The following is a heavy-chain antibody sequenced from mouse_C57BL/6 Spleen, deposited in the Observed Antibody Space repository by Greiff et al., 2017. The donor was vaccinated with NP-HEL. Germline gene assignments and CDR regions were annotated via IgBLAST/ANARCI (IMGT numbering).Heavy chain of an antibody. CDR2: ISSGSSTI. CDR1: GFTFSDYG. J-gene: IGHJ2*01. D-gene: IGHD4-1*02. V-gene: IGHV5-17*01. Sequence: DVMLVESGGGLVKPGGSLKLSCAASGFTFSDYGMHWVRQAPEKGLEWVAYISSGSSTIYYADTVKGRFTISRDNAKNTLFLQMTSLRSEDTAMYYCARWGTTGTDFDYWGQGTTLTVSS. CDR3: ARWGTTGTDFDY.